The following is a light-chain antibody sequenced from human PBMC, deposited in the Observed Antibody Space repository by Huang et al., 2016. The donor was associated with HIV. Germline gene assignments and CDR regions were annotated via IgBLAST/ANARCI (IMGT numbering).Light chain of an antibody. CDR2: DAS. CDR3: QQRGNLLT. CDR1: QTINNY. J-gene: IGKJ4*01. Sequence: EIVLTQSPATLSLSPGERATLSCKASQTINNYLGWYQLKPGRAPRLRIYDASNRAPGIPARFSGSGSGTDFTLTVSGLEPEDSAVYYCQQRGNLLTFGGGTKVEIK. V-gene: IGKV3-11*01.